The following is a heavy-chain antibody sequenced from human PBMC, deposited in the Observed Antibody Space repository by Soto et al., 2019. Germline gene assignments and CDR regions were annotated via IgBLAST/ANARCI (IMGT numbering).Heavy chain of an antibody. CDR1: RSTSNDYA. Sequence: EVQLVESGGGLVQPGRSLRLSCAVSRSTSNDYAMHWVRQAPGKGLEWVAGIFLDSDRTSYADSVKGRFTTSRDKAKNSLYLEMKCWRPEDTALYYCGKDGKACGIDYWGQGTLVIVSS. CDR2: IFLDSDRT. CDR3: GKDGKACGIDY. D-gene: IGHD2-21*01. V-gene: IGHV3-9*02. J-gene: IGHJ4*02.